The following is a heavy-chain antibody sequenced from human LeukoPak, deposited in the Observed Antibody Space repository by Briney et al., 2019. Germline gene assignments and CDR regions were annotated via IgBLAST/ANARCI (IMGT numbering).Heavy chain of an antibody. V-gene: IGHV4-39*01. J-gene: IGHJ4*02. D-gene: IGHD6-19*01. Sequence: SETLSLTCTVSGGSISNYYWAWIRQPPGKGLEWIGSIYYSGSTYYNPSLKSRVTISVDTSKNQFSLKLSSVTAADTAVYYCARQAYSSGWHSDSWGQGTLVTVSS. CDR1: GGSISNYY. CDR2: IYYSGST. CDR3: ARQAYSSGWHSDS.